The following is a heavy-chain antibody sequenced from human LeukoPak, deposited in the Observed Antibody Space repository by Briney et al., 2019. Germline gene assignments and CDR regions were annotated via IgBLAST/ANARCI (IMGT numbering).Heavy chain of an antibody. J-gene: IGHJ4*02. V-gene: IGHV1-69*05. CDR2: IIPIFGTA. D-gene: IGHD2-15*01. CDR1: GGTFSSCA. Sequence: GSSVKVSCKASGGTFSSCAISGVRQAPGQGLEWMGRIIPIFGTANYAQKFRGRVTITTDESTSTAYMELRSLRSEDTAVYYCAREERRGGKATPDFDYWGQGTLVTVSS. CDR3: AREERRGGKATPDFDY.